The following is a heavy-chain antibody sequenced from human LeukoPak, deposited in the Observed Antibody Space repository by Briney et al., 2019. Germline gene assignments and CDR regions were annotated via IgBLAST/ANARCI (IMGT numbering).Heavy chain of an antibody. D-gene: IGHD1-26*01. CDR1: GGSFSDYY. J-gene: IGHJ5*02. V-gene: IGHV4-34*01. CDR3: ARKVGATTYPDWFDP. CDR2: INHSGST. Sequence: SETLSLTCAVYGGSFSDYYWSWIRQPPGKGLEWIGEINHSGSTNYNPSLKSRLTISVDTSKKQFSLKLSPVTAADTAVYYCARKVGATTYPDWFDPWGQGTLVTVSS.